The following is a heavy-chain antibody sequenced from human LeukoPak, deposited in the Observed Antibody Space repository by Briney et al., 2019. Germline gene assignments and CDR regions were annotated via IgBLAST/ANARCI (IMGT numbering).Heavy chain of an antibody. CDR1: GFTFSDYY. Sequence: GGSLRLSCAASGFTFSDYYMSWIRQAPGKGLEWVSYISSSGSYTNYADSVKGRFTISRDNAKNSLYLQMNSLGAEDTAVYYCARVRLNDILTGYYTGAYYFDYWGQGTLVTVSS. V-gene: IGHV3-11*06. CDR2: ISSSGSYT. J-gene: IGHJ4*02. D-gene: IGHD3-9*01. CDR3: ARVRLNDILTGYYTGAYYFDY.